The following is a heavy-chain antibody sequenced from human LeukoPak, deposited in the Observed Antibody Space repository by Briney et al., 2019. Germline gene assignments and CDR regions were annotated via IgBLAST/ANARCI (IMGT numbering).Heavy chain of an antibody. CDR2: IGGSGSYT. J-gene: IGHJ4*02. V-gene: IGHV3-23*01. CDR1: GFTFSTYA. Sequence: GSLRLSCAASGFTFSTYAMIWVRQAPGKGLEWVSVIGGSGSYTYYADSVKGRFTISRDNSKDTLYLQMNSLRPEDTAVYYCARGWYDYWGQGTLVTVSS. D-gene: IGHD6-13*01. CDR3: ARGWYDY.